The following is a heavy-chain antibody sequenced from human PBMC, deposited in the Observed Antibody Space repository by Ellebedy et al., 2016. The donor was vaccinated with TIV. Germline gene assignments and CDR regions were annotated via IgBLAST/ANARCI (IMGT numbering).Heavy chain of an antibody. D-gene: IGHD3-3*01. CDR3: ARAPRTYDFWSGYFSPQNHFDY. CDR2: IHQDGSEM. Sequence: GESLKISCAASGFTFSNYWMTWVRQAPGKGLEWVANIHQDGSEMYYLDSVKGRFTISRDNAENSLFLEMNSLRDEDTAVYYCARAPRTYDFWSGYFSPQNHFDYWGQGTLVTVSS. CDR1: GFTFSNYW. J-gene: IGHJ4*02. V-gene: IGHV3-7*03.